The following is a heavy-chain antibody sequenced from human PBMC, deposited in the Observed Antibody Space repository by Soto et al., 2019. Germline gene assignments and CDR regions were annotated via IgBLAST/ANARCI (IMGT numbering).Heavy chain of an antibody. CDR1: GYTFTSYY. V-gene: IGHV1-46*03. CDR2: INPSGGST. D-gene: IGHD2-15*01. CDR3: ARVADSKKVAATPLDY. Sequence: ASVKVSCKASGYTFTSYYMHWVRQAPGQGLEWMGIINPSGGSTSYAQKFQGRVTMTRDTSTSTVYMELSSLRSEDTAVYYCARVADSKKVAATPLDYWGQGTLVTVSS. J-gene: IGHJ4*02.